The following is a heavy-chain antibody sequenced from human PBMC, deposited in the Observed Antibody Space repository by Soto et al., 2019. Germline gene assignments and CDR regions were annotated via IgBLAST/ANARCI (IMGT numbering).Heavy chain of an antibody. CDR2: INPNSGGT. J-gene: IGHJ6*02. CDR3: ARVRYCFSTSCYGAFYYGMDV. CDR1: GYTFPGYY. Sequence: GASVKVSCKASGYTFPGYYMHWVRQAPGQGLEGMGWINPNSGGTNYAQKLQGWGTMTRDKSHSTDHMDKDRLKSDHTAVDYCARVRYCFSTSCYGAFYYGMDVWGQGTTVTVSS. D-gene: IGHD2-2*01. V-gene: IGHV1-2*04.